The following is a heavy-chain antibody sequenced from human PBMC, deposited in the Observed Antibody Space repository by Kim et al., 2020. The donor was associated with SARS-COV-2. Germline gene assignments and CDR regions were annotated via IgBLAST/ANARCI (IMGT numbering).Heavy chain of an antibody. Sequence: SETLSLTCTVSGGSISSSSYYWGWIRQPPGKGLEWIGSIYYSGSTYYNPSLKSRVTISVDTSKNQFSLKLSSVTAADTAVYYCSRFLRGDNWFDPWGQGT. CDR1: GGSISSSSYY. CDR3: SRFLRGDNWFDP. V-gene: IGHV4-39*01. D-gene: IGHD1-26*01. J-gene: IGHJ5*02. CDR2: IYYSGST.